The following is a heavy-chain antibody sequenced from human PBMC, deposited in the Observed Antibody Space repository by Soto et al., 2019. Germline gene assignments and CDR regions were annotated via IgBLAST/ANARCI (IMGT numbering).Heavy chain of an antibody. D-gene: IGHD2-15*01. CDR3: AGYTVVNEAFDI. Sequence: QLQLQESGSGLVKPSQTPSLTCAVSGGSISSGGYSWSWIRQPPGKGLEWIGYIYHSGSTYYNPSLKSRVTISVDRSKNQFSLKLSSVTAADTAVYYCAGYTVVNEAFDIWGQGTMVTVSS. V-gene: IGHV4-30-2*01. J-gene: IGHJ3*02. CDR2: IYHSGST. CDR1: GGSISSGGYS.